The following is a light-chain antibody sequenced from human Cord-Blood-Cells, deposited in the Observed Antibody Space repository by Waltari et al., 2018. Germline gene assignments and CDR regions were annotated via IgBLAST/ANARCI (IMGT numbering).Light chain of an antibody. CDR2: GAS. Sequence: EIVMTQSPATLSVSPGERATLSCRASPSVSSNLAWYQQKPGQAPRLLSYGASTRATGIPARFSGSGSGTEFTLTISSLQSEDFAVYYCQQYNNWSWTFGQGTKVEIK. V-gene: IGKV3-15*01. J-gene: IGKJ1*01. CDR1: PSVSSN. CDR3: QQYNNWSWT.